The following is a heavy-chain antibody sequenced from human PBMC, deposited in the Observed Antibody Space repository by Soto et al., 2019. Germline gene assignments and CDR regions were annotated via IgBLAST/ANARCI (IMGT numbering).Heavy chain of an antibody. CDR2: IYWDDDK. CDR1: GFSLTTSGVG. J-gene: IGHJ4*02. Sequence: QITLNESGPTQVKPRQTLTLTCTFSGFSLTTSGVGVGWIRQSPGKAPEWLALIYWDDDKRYSPSLKSRLTITKDTSKTQVVLTMADLDPADTATYYCAHRVLRTVFGLVTTTAIYFDFWGQGTPVAVPS. CDR3: AHRVLRTVFGLVTTTAIYFDF. D-gene: IGHD3-3*01. V-gene: IGHV2-5*02.